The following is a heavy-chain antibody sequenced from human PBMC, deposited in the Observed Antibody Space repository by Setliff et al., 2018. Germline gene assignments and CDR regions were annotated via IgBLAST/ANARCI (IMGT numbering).Heavy chain of an antibody. D-gene: IGHD6-19*01. Sequence: HPGGSLRLSCAASGFTFSSYSMNWVRQAPGKGLEWVSYISSSSGLIYYADSVKGRFTISRDEAKNSLYLQMNSLRTEDTAVYYCARSAVAVPGQFYFDNWGQGTQVTVSS. J-gene: IGHJ4*02. CDR2: ISSSSGLI. CDR3: ARSAVAVPGQFYFDN. V-gene: IGHV3-48*01. CDR1: GFTFSSYS.